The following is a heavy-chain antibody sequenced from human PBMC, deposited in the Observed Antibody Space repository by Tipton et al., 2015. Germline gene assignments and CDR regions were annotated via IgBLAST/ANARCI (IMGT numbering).Heavy chain of an antibody. J-gene: IGHJ5*02. V-gene: IGHV3-23*01. CDR1: GFTFSIYA. CDR2: ISGSGGST. D-gene: IGHD2-15*01. CDR3: AKDQNVVVKSWFDP. Sequence: SLRLSCAASGFTFSIYAMTWVRQAPGKGLEWVSAISGSGGSTFYAYSVKGRFTISRDNSKNTLYLQMNSLRAEDTALYYCAKDQNVVVKSWFDPWGQGTLVTVSS.